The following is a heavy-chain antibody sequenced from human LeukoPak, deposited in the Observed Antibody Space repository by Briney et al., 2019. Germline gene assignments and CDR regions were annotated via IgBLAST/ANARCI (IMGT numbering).Heavy chain of an antibody. Sequence: PSETLSLTCTVSGSSISSAYYWGWIRQPPGKGLEWIGSIYHSGNTYYNPSLKSRVTISVDTSKNHFSLKLNSVTAADTAVYYCAGSLGGNAEYFQHWGQGTLVTVSS. CDR3: AGSLGGNAEYFQH. J-gene: IGHJ1*01. CDR1: GSSISSAYY. V-gene: IGHV4-38-2*02. CDR2: IYHSGNT.